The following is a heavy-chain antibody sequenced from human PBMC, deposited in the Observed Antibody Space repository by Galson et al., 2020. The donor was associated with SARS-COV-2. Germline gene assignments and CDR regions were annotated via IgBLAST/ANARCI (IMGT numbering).Heavy chain of an antibody. J-gene: IGHJ6*02. Sequence: SETLSLTCSVSGFFISSGGYYWSWIRQHPGKGPEWIGYIHHSGNTYYNPSLKSRLTISVDTSKNQFSLKLRSLTAADTAMYYCARDRAGSGEPASYAMDVWGQGTTVTVSS. V-gene: IGHV4-31*03. CDR3: ARDRAGSGEPASYAMDV. CDR1: GFFISSGGYY. D-gene: IGHD3-10*01. CDR2: IHHSGNT.